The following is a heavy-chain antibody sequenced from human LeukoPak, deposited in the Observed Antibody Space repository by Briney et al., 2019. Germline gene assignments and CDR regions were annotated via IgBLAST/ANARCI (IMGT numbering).Heavy chain of an antibody. V-gene: IGHV3-64D*09. D-gene: IGHD3-10*01. CDR2: ISSKGGST. J-gene: IGHJ3*02. Sequence: GGSLRLSCSASGFTFSSYGMHWVRQAPGKGLEYVSAISSKGGSTYYADSVKGRFTISRDNSKNTLYLQMSSLRADDTAVYYCVRDGMGGIKAFDIWGQGTMVTVSS. CDR3: VRDGMGGIKAFDI. CDR1: GFTFSSYG.